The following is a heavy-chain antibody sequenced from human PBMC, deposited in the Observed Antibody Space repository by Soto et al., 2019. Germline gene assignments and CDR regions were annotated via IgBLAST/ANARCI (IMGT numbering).Heavy chain of an antibody. CDR2: IYYSGST. CDR3: ARVNGSYRGHYYYGMDV. J-gene: IGHJ6*02. V-gene: IGHV4-30-4*01. Sequence: PSETLSLTCTVSGGSISSADYYWSWVRQPPGKGLEWIGYIYYSGSTFFNPSLKSRVTISVDRSKNQFSLKLSSVTAADTAVYYCARVNGSYRGHYYYGMDVWGQGTTVTVSS. D-gene: IGHD1-26*01. CDR1: GGSISSADYY.